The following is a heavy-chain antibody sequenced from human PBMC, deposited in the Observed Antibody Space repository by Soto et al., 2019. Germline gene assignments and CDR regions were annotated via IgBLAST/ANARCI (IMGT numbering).Heavy chain of an antibody. CDR2: ISGSGGST. Sequence: EVQLLESGGGLVQPGGSLRLSCAASGFTFSSYAMSWVRQAPGKGLEWVSAISGSGGSTYYADSVKGRFTISRDNSKSTLYLQMNSRRAEATAVYYCAKVKTGTGSTRYYFDSWGQGTLVTVST. CDR3: AKVKTGTGSTRYYFDS. CDR1: GFTFSSYA. V-gene: IGHV3-23*01. J-gene: IGHJ4*02. D-gene: IGHD3-10*01.